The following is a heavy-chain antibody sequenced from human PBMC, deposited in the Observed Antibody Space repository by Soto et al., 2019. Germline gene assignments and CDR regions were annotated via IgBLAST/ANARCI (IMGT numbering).Heavy chain of an antibody. J-gene: IGHJ4*02. D-gene: IGHD1-1*01. CDR1: GYSFTRFA. V-gene: IGHV1-3*01. Sequence: ASVKVSCKASGYSFTRFAIHWVRLAPGQGLEWMGWINAGAGGTKYSQSFQGRVTITRDTSATTAYMDLYSLTSEDTAMYFCARERGNSGTYDYWGQGTLVTVSS. CDR3: ARERGNSGTYDY. CDR2: INAGAGGT.